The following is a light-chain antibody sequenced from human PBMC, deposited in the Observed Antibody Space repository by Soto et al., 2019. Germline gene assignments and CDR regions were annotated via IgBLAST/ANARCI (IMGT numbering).Light chain of an antibody. J-gene: IGLJ2*01. V-gene: IGLV4-69*01. CDR1: SGHSSYA. Sequence: QTVVTQSPSASASLGASVKLTCALSSGHSSYAIAWHQQQPEKGPRYLMKLNTDGSHTKGDGIPDRFAGSSSGADRYLTISSLQSGDEAGYYCQTWGTGIPVVFGGGTKLTVL. CDR2: LNTDGSH. CDR3: QTWGTGIPVV.